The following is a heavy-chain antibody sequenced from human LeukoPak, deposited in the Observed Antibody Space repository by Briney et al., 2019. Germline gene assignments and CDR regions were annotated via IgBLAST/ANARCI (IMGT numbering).Heavy chain of an antibody. D-gene: IGHD5-18*01. J-gene: IGHJ4*02. CDR2: INQDGSLK. V-gene: IGHV3-7*01. CDR3: ARDLKTGYTYGYPLDY. CDR1: GFTFSDYW. Sequence: GGSLKLSCAASGFTFSDYWMSWVRQAPGKGLEWVADINQDGSLKYYVDSVKGRFTISRDNAKNSLYLQMNSLRAEDTAVYSCARDLKTGYTYGYPLDYWGQGTLVTVSS.